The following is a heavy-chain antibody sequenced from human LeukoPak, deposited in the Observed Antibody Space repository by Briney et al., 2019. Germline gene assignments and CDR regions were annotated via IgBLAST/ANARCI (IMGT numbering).Heavy chain of an antibody. V-gene: IGHV4-39*07. CDR2: IYYSGST. D-gene: IGHD2-15*01. Sequence: SETLSLTCTVSGGSISSSSYYWGWIRQPPGKGLEWIGSIYYSGSTYYNPSLMSRVTISVDTSKNQFSLKLSSVTAADTAVYYCARGYCSGGSCYPGWVYFDYWGQGTWSPSPQ. CDR1: GGSISSSSYY. J-gene: IGHJ4*02. CDR3: ARGYCSGGSCYPGWVYFDY.